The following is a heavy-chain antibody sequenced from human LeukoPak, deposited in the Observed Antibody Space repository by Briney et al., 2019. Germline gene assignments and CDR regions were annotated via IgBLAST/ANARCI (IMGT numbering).Heavy chain of an antibody. CDR2: MNPNSGNT. D-gene: IGHD3-10*01. Sequence: ASVKVSCKASGYTFTSYDINWVRQGTGQGLEWMGWMNPNSGNTGYAQKFQGRVTMTRNTSISTAYMELSSLRSEDTAVYYCARVGHGANVLLWFGELSTSYYFDYWGQGTLVTVSS. CDR3: ARVGHGANVLLWFGELSTSYYFDY. J-gene: IGHJ4*02. CDR1: GYTFTSYD. V-gene: IGHV1-8*01.